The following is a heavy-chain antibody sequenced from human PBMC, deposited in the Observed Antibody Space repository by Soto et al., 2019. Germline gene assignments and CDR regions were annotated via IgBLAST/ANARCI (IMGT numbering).Heavy chain of an antibody. V-gene: IGHV5-10-1*01. CDR2: IDPSDSYT. CDR1: GNSFTSYW. Sequence: GESLKISCKGSGNSFTSYWISWVRQMPGKGLEWMGRIDPSDSYTNYSPSFQGHVTISADKSISTAYLQWSSLKASDTAMYYCARHQDYYDSSGFKPDDAFDIWGQGTMVTVSS. CDR3: ARHQDYYDSSGFKPDDAFDI. J-gene: IGHJ3*02. D-gene: IGHD3-22*01.